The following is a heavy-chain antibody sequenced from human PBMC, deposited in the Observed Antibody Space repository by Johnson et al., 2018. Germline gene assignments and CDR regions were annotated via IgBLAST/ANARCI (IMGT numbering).Heavy chain of an antibody. J-gene: IGHJ1*01. D-gene: IGHD5-24*01. Sequence: QVQLVQSGGGVVQPGRSLRLSCVASGFSFSIYAVHWVRQAPGMGLEWVAFLSYDGSQKNYVESVKGRFSIARENAKNTLYLQMNSLRPEDTAVYYGARDGWRRPEYLQDWGQGTLVTVSS. V-gene: IGHV3-30*14. CDR1: GFSFSIYA. CDR2: LSYDGSQK. CDR3: ARDGWRRPEYLQD.